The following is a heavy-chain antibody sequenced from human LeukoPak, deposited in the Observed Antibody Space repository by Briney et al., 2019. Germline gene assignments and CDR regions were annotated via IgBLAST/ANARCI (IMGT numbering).Heavy chain of an antibody. V-gene: IGHV1-46*01. Sequence: GASVNVSCKASGYTFTSYYMHWVRQAPGQGLEWMGIINPSGGSTSYAQKFQGRVTMTRDTSTSTVYMELSSLRSEDTAVYYCARDRLPYGGKGGYYYGMDVWGQGTTVTVSS. CDR1: GYTFTSYY. J-gene: IGHJ6*02. CDR3: ARDRLPYGGKGGYYYGMDV. CDR2: INPSGGST. D-gene: IGHD4-23*01.